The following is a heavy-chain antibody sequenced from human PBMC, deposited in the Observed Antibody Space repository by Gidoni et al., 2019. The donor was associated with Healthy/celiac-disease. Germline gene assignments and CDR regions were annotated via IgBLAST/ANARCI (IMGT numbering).Heavy chain of an antibody. CDR3: ARDTVRRNYFDY. J-gene: IGHJ4*02. D-gene: IGHD4-17*01. CDR1: GFTFSSYS. Sequence: VQLVESGGGPVKPGGSLRLSCAACGFTFSSYSMNWVRQAPGKGLEWVSSISSSSSYIYYADSVKGRFTISRDNAKNSLYLQMNSLRAEDTAVYYCARDTVRRNYFDYWGQGTLVTVSS. CDR2: ISSSSSYI. V-gene: IGHV3-21*01.